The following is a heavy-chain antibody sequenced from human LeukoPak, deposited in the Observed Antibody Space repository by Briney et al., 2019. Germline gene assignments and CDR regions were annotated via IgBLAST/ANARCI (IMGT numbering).Heavy chain of an antibody. V-gene: IGHV1-2*02. D-gene: IGHD3-22*01. J-gene: IGHJ4*02. Sequence: ASVKVSCKASGYTFTGYYMHWVRQAPGQGLEWMGWINPNSGGTDYAQKFQGRVTMTRDTSISTAYMELSRLRSDDTAVYCCARRYHYDSSTLDYCGQGTLVTVSP. CDR2: INPNSGGT. CDR3: ARRYHYDSSTLDY. CDR1: GYTFTGYY.